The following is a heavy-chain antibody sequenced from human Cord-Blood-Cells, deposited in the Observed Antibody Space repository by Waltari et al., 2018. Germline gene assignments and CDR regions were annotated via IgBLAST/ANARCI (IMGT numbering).Heavy chain of an antibody. D-gene: IGHD7-27*01. J-gene: IGHJ2*01. CDR3: TSLGGRTGDWYFDL. CDR1: GFTFSGSA. CDR2: IRSKANSYAT. V-gene: IGHV3-73*01. Sequence: AASGFTFSGSAMHWVRQASGKGLEWVGRIRSKANSYATAYAASVKGRFTISRDDSKNTAYMQMNSLKTEDTAVYYCTSLGGRTGDWYFDLWGRGTLVTVSS.